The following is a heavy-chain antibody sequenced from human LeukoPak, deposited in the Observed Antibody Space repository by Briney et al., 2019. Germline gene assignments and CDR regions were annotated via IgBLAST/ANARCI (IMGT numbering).Heavy chain of an antibody. J-gene: IGHJ4*02. CDR1: GFTFDDYV. D-gene: IGHD6-13*01. Sequence: GGSLRLSCAASGFTFDDYVMHWVRQAPGKGLEWVSGISWNSGSIGYADSVKGRFTISRDNAKNSLYLQMNSLRAEDTASYYCARRHIAAAGNDYWGRGTLVTVSS. CDR3: ARRHIAAAGNDY. CDR2: ISWNSGSI. V-gene: IGHV3-9*01.